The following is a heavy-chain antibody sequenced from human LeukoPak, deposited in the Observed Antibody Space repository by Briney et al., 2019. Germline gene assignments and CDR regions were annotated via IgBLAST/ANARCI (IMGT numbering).Heavy chain of an antibody. CDR1: GYTFTGYY. V-gene: IGHV1-2*02. D-gene: IGHD3-10*01. Sequence: ASVKVSCKASGYTFTGYYMHWVRQAPGQGLEWMGWINPNSGGTNYAQKFQGRVTMTRDTSISTAYMELSRLRSDDTAVYYCARETMVRGVITYYFDYWGQGTLVTVSS. CDR3: ARETMVRGVITYYFDY. CDR2: INPNSGGT. J-gene: IGHJ4*02.